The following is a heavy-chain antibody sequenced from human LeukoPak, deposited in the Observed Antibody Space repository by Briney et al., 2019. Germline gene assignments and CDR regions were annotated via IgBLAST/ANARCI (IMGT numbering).Heavy chain of an antibody. J-gene: IGHJ4*02. V-gene: IGHV3-33*08. Sequence: GGSLRLSCAASGFTFSSYAMSWVRQAPGKGLEWVAVIWYDGSNKYYADSVKGRFTISRDNAKNTLYLQMNSLRAEDTAVYYCARGKKRTSEYYFDYWGQGTLVTVSS. CDR1: GFTFSSYA. CDR2: IWYDGSNK. CDR3: ARGKKRTSEYYFDY.